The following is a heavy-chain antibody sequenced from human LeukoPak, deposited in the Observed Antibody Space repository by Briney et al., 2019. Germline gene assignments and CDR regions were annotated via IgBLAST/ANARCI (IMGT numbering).Heavy chain of an antibody. Sequence: SETLSLTCTVSGGSISSYYWSWIRQPAGKGLEWIGRIYTSGSTNYNPSLKSRVTMSVDTSKNQFSLKLSSVTAADTAVYYCARMSPRLRRLTLTTTKGFDYWGQGTLVTVSS. V-gene: IGHV4-4*07. CDR1: GGSISSYY. CDR3: ARMSPRLRRLTLTTTKGFDY. D-gene: IGHD4-17*01. CDR2: IYTSGST. J-gene: IGHJ4*02.